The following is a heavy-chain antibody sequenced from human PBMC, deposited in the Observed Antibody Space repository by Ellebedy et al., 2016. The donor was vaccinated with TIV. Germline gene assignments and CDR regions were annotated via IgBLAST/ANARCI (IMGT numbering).Heavy chain of an antibody. V-gene: IGHV4-34*01. CDR3: ARSPSGIGDLDY. J-gene: IGHJ4*02. CDR1: GGSFSGYY. Sequence: SETLSLXXAVYGGSFSGYYWSWIRQPPGKGLEWIGEINHSGSTNYNPSLKSRVTISVDTSKNQFSLKLSSVTAADTAVYYCARSPSGIGDLDYWGQGTLVTVSS. D-gene: IGHD2-15*01. CDR2: INHSGST.